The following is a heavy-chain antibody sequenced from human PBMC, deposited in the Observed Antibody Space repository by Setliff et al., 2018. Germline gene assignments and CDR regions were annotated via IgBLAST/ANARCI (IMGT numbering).Heavy chain of an antibody. J-gene: IGHJ6*03. Sequence: ASVKVSCKASGYTFTSYDINWVRQATGQGLEWMGWMNPNSGNTGYAQKFQGRVTITRNTSISTAYMELSSLRSEDTAVYYGARSGGGYDFWSGYLVSHYYYYYYMDVWGKGTTVTVSS. CDR2: MNPNSGNT. CDR3: ARSGGGYDFWSGYLVSHYYYYYYMDV. CDR1: GYTFTSYD. V-gene: IGHV1-8*03. D-gene: IGHD3-3*01.